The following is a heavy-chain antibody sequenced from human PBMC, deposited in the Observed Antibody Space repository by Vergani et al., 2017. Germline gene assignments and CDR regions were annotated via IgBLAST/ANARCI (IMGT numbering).Heavy chain of an antibody. V-gene: IGHV3-23*01. Sequence: TASGFTFSSYEMNWVRQAPGKGLEWVSAISGSGGSTYYADSVKGRFTISRDNSKNTLYLQMNSLRAEDTAVYYCAKDVAAAGPNLGGFDPWGQGTLVTVSS. CDR3: AKDVAAAGPNLGGFDP. CDR2: ISGSGGST. CDR1: GFTFSSYE. D-gene: IGHD6-13*01. J-gene: IGHJ5*02.